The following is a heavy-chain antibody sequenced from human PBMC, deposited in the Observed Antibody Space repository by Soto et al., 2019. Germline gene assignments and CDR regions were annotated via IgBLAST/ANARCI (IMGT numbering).Heavy chain of an antibody. J-gene: IGHJ3*02. CDR3: ARGGGVGVAGSAAFDM. D-gene: IGHD3-3*01. CDR2: INPATGAA. CDR1: GYPVTAYY. V-gene: IGHV1-2*02. Sequence: QLHLVQSGAVVKKPGASVTVSCSASGYPVTAYYMHWVRQAPGRGLEWMGGINPATGAAKYTQTFQGRVTKTRDTSTSTVFTEPRGLASEDKAVFYCARGGGVGVAGSAAFDMWGQGTLVTVSS.